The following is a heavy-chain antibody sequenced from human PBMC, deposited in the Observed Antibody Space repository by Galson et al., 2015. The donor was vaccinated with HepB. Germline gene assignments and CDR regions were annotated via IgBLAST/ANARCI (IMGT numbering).Heavy chain of an antibody. Sequence: QVQLQESGPGLVKPSETLSLTCTVSGGSISSYYWSWIRQPPGKGLEWIGYIYYSGSTNYNPSLKSRVTISVDTSKNQFSLKLSSVTAADTAVYYCARDRWGRGSSSGWFDPWGQGTLVTVSS. V-gene: IGHV4-59*01. D-gene: IGHD6-6*01. CDR2: IYYSGST. J-gene: IGHJ5*02. CDR3: ARDRWGRGSSSGWFDP. CDR1: GGSISSYY.